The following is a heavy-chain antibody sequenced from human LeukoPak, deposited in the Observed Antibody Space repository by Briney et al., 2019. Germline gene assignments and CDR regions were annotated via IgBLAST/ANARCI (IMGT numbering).Heavy chain of an antibody. CDR3: AIAVAGNGYYYYGMDV. Sequence: SVKVSCKASGGTFSSYAISWVRQAPGQGLEWMGWIIPIFGTANYAQKFQGRVTITADESTSTAYMELSSLRSEDTAVYYCAIAVAGNGYYYYGMDVWGQGTTVTVSS. J-gene: IGHJ6*02. CDR1: GGTFSSYA. D-gene: IGHD6-19*01. CDR2: IIPIFGTA. V-gene: IGHV1-69*01.